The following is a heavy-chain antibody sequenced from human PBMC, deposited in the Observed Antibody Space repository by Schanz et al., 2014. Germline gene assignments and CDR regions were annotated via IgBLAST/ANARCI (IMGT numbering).Heavy chain of an antibody. CDR3: ARDLSSLIQGDV. CDR1: GFNFRNYW. V-gene: IGHV3-7*01. J-gene: IGHJ6*04. CDR2: IKQEGDEK. Sequence: EGQLVESGGGLVQPGGSLRLSCVVSGFNFRNYWMSWVRQAPGKGLEWVASIKQEGDEKNYVDSVKGRFTISRDNSKNTLYLQMNGLRAEDTAVYFCARDLSSLIQGDVWGKGTTVTVSS. D-gene: IGHD2-2*01.